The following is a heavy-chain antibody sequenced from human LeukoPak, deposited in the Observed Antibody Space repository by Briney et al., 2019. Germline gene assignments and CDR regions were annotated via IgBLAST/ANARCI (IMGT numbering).Heavy chain of an antibody. J-gene: IGHJ5*02. Sequence: PGGSLRLSCAASGFTVSSNYMSWVRQAPGKGLEWVSVIYGGGSTYYADFVKGRFTISRDNSKNTLYLQMNSLRAEDTAVYYCARDTPCDECPWGQGTLVTVSS. V-gene: IGHV3-53*01. CDR3: ARDTPCDECP. CDR1: GFTVSSNY. CDR2: IYGGGST. D-gene: IGHD2-21*01.